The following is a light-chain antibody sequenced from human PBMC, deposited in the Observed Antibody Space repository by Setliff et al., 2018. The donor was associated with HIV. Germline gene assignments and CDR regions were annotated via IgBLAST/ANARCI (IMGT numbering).Light chain of an antibody. J-gene: IGLJ1*01. V-gene: IGLV2-14*03. CDR1: SSDVGGYSL. Sequence: QSALTQPASVSGSPGQSITISCTGTSSDVGGYSLVSWYQQHPGKAPKLIIYEVRNRPSGVSHRFSGSKSGNTASLTISGLQAEDEADYYCSSYAITNTLPFGTGTKGTVL. CDR2: EVR. CDR3: SSYAITNTLP.